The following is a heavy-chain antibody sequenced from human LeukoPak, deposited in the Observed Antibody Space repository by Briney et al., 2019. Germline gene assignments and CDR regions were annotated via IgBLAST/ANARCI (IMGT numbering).Heavy chain of an antibody. CDR1: GFTLSSYA. J-gene: IGHJ6*03. Sequence: QPGWSLRLSCAASGFTLSSYAMSWVRQAPGKGLEWVPSISAGGGSKNYADSVKGRFTISRDNSKNKVYLQMNSLRAEDTAVYYCAKVMKGSERLTMVRGVIIKTAGLYYMDVWGKGTTVTVSS. D-gene: IGHD3-10*01. CDR2: ISAGGGSK. V-gene: IGHV3-23*01. CDR3: AKVMKGSERLTMVRGVIIKTAGLYYMDV.